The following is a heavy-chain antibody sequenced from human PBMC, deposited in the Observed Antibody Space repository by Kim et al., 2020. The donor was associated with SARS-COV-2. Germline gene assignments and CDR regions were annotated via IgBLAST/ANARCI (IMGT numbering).Heavy chain of an antibody. J-gene: IGHJ4*02. V-gene: IGHV1-3*01. CDR1: GYTFTSYA. CDR2: INAGNGNT. CDR3: ARSYSSSWYPRFDY. D-gene: IGHD6-13*01. Sequence: ASVKVSCKASGYTFTSYAMHWVRQAPGQRLEWMGWINAGNGNTKYSQKFQGRVTITRDTSASTAYMELSSLRSEDTAVYYCARSYSSSWYPRFDYWGQGTLVTVSS.